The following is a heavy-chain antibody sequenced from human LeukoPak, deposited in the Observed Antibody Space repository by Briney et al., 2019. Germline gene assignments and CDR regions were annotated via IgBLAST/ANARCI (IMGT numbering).Heavy chain of an antibody. CDR1: GGSINGGNYY. Sequence: SETLSLTCTVSGGSINGGNYYWTWLRQPAGKGLEWIGRISPSGSTNHNPSLTSRVTISVDTSKNQFSLKLNFVTAADTAVYYCARVAGATGGAYYYYYMDVWGKGTTVTISS. CDR2: ISPSGST. J-gene: IGHJ6*03. V-gene: IGHV4-61*02. CDR3: ARVAGATGGAYYYYYMDV. D-gene: IGHD1-26*01.